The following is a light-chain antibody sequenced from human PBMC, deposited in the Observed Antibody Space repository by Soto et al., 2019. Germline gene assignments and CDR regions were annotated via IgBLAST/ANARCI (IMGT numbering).Light chain of an antibody. CDR2: AAS. CDR3: QQYGASPPYT. Sequence: EIVLTQSPGTLSLSPGERATLSCRASRSFASSYLAWYQHKPGQAPRLLIYAASIRATGVPDRFSGIGSGTDFTLTISRLEPEDSAVYYCQQYGASPPYTFGQGTKVDIK. CDR1: RSFASSY. V-gene: IGKV3-20*01. J-gene: IGKJ2*01.